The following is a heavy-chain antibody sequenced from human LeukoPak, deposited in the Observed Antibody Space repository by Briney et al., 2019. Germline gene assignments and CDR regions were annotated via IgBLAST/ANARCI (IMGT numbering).Heavy chain of an antibody. CDR3: ARADYYYDSSGYYYGWFDP. Sequence: PGGSLRLSCAASGFTFSSYAMHWDRQAPGKGLEWVAVISYDGSNKYYADSVKGRFTISRDNSKNTLYLQMNSLRAEDTAVYYCARADYYYDSSGYYYGWFDPWGQGTLVTVSS. CDR2: ISYDGSNK. V-gene: IGHV3-30-3*01. J-gene: IGHJ5*02. CDR1: GFTFSSYA. D-gene: IGHD3-22*01.